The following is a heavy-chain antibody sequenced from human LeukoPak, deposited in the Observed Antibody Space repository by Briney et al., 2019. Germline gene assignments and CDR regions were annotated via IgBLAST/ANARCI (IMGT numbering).Heavy chain of an antibody. Sequence: TGGSLRLSCAASGFTFSSYNMNWVRQAPGKGLVWVSTIPSDGGTTSSADSVKGRFIISRDDAKNTLYLQMNSLRAEDTAVYYCARENWGLSDSWGQGTLVTVSS. CDR1: GFTFSSYN. J-gene: IGHJ4*02. CDR3: ARENWGLSDS. D-gene: IGHD7-27*01. CDR2: IPSDGGTT. V-gene: IGHV3-74*01.